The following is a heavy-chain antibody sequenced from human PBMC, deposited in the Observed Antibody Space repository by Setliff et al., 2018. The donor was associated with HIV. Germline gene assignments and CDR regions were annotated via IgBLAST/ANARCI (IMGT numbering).Heavy chain of an antibody. CDR1: GYTFIGDY. D-gene: IGHD3-3*01. Sequence: ASVKVSCKASGYTFIGDYMHWVRQAPGQGLEWMGWINPNSGGTNFAQKFQGRVTMTRDTSISTAYMELSRLRSDDTAVYYCARTEYYDFWSGPRGFDPWGQGTLVTVSS. CDR3: ARTEYYDFWSGPRGFDP. V-gene: IGHV1-2*02. J-gene: IGHJ5*02. CDR2: INPNSGGT.